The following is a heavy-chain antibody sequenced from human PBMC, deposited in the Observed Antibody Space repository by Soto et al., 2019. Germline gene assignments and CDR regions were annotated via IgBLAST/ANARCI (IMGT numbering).Heavy chain of an antibody. D-gene: IGHD3-3*01. CDR2: IKSKTDGGTT. CDR3: TNYYDFWSGPYY. V-gene: IGHV3-15*07. J-gene: IGHJ4*02. CDR1: GFTFSNAW. Sequence: EVQLVESGGGLVKPGGSLRLSCAASGFTFSNAWMNWVRQAPGKGLEWVGRIKSKTDGGTTDYPAPVKGRFTISRDDSKNTLYLQMNSLKTEDTAVYYCTNYYDFWSGPYYWGQGTLVTVSS.